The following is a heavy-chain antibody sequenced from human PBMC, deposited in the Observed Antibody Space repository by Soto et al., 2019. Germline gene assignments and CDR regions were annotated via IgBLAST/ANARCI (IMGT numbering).Heavy chain of an antibody. D-gene: IGHD3-22*01. Sequence: QVQLVQSGAEVKKPGASVKVSCKASGYTFTSYGISWVRQAPGQGLEWMGWISADNGNTNYAQKLQGRVTMTTDTSTSTAYIELRSLRSDDPAVYYSASELYYDSSAHYWGQGPLVTVSS. V-gene: IGHV1-18*01. J-gene: IGHJ4*02. CDR3: ASELYYDSSAHY. CDR1: GYTFTSYG. CDR2: ISADNGNT.